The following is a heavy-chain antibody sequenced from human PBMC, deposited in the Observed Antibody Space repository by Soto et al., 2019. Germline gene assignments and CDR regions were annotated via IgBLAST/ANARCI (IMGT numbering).Heavy chain of an antibody. CDR2: IIPILGIA. J-gene: IGHJ4*02. Sequence: ASVKVSCKASGGTFSSYTISWVRQAPGQGLEWMGRIIPILGIANYAQKFQGRVTITADKSTSTAYMELRSVTATDTAVYYCARHYLTDPFDYWGQGILVTVSS. CDR3: ARHYLTDPFDY. D-gene: IGHD3-10*01. V-gene: IGHV1-69*02. CDR1: GGTFSSYT.